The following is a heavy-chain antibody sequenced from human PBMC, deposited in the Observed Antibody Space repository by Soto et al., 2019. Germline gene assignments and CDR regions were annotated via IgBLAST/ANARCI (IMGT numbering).Heavy chain of an antibody. CDR2: IKSKINGGTT. J-gene: IGHJ4*02. V-gene: IGHV3-15*07. D-gene: IGHD2-2*01. CDR3: TTDSTGYCSSTGCYYPLR. Sequence: GGSLRLSCAASGFTFSNAWMNWVRQAPGKGLEWVGLIKSKINGGTTDYAAPVKGRFTLSRDDSKNTLFLQMNSLKTEDTAVYYCTTDSTGYCSSTGCYYPLRWGQGTLVTVSS. CDR1: GFTFSNAW.